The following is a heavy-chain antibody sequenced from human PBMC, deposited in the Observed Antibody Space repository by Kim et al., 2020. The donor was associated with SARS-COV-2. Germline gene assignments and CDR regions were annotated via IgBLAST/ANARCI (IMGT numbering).Heavy chain of an antibody. V-gene: IGHV4-39*01. CDR1: GGSISSSSYY. J-gene: IGHJ5*02. Sequence: SETLSLTCTVSGGSISSSSYYWGWIRQPPGKGLEWIGSIYYSGSTYYNPSLKSRVTISVDTSKNQFSLKLSSVTAADTAVYYCARRSSSNWFDPWGQGTLVTVSS. CDR2: IYYSGST. D-gene: IGHD6-6*01. CDR3: ARRSSSNWFDP.